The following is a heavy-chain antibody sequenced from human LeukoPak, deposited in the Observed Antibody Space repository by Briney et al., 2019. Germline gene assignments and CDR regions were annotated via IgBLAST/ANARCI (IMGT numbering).Heavy chain of an antibody. V-gene: IGHV1-69*01. CDR1: GGTFSSYA. Sequence: SVTVSCTASGGTFSSYAISWVRQAPGQGLEWMGGIIPIFGTANYAQKFQGRVTITADESMSTAYMELSSLRPEDTAVYYCARDPTPRRAMDVWGQGTTVTVSS. J-gene: IGHJ6*02. CDR3: ARDPTPRRAMDV. CDR2: IIPIFGTA.